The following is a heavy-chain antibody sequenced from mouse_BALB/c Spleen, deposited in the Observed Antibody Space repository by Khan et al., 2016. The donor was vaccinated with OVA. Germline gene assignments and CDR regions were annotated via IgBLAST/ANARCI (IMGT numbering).Heavy chain of an antibody. J-gene: IGHJ3*01. CDR1: GYSITSDYA. V-gene: IGHV3-2*02. CDR3: ARWFAY. CDR2: ITYSGRT. Sequence: DVKLQESGPGLVKPSQSLSLTCTVTGYSITSDYAWNWIRQFPGNKLEWMGYITYSGRTSYIPSLKGRISITRDTSKNQFFLQLNSVTTEDTATYYCARWFAYWGQGTLVTVSA.